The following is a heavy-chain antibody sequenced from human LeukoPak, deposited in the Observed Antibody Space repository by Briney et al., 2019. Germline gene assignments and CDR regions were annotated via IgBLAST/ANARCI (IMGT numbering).Heavy chain of an antibody. Sequence: PGGSLRLSCAASGFTFSSYSMNWVRQAPGKGLEWVSSISSSSSYIYYADSVKGRFTISRDNAKNSLYLQMNSLRAEDTAVYYCARARSRITFGGVPNYWGQGTLVTVSS. CDR1: GFTFSSYS. V-gene: IGHV3-21*01. CDR3: ARARSRITFGGVPNY. CDR2: ISSSSSYI. J-gene: IGHJ4*02. D-gene: IGHD3-16*01.